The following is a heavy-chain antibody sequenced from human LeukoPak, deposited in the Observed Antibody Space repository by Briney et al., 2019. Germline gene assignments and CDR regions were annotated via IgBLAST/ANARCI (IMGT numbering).Heavy chain of an antibody. D-gene: IGHD3-10*01. Sequence: SETLSLTCAVYGGSFSGYYWSWIRQPPGKGLEWIGEINHSGSTNYNPSLKSRVTISVDTSKNQFPLKLSSVTAADTAVYYCARTSRGVLYHYYYMDVWGKGTTVTVSS. CDR3: ARTSRGVLYHYYYMDV. V-gene: IGHV4-34*01. CDR2: INHSGST. CDR1: GGSFSGYY. J-gene: IGHJ6*03.